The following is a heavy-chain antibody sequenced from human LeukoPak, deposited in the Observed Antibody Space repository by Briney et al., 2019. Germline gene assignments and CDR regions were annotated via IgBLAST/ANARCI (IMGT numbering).Heavy chain of an antibody. CDR3: ARGARGMVRGGFDY. V-gene: IGHV4-39*01. J-gene: IGHJ4*02. Sequence: SETLSLTCTVSGGSISSSSYYWGWIRQPPGKGLEWIGSIYYSGSTYYNPSLKSRVTISVDTSKNQFSLKLSSVTAADTAVYYCARGARGMVRGGFDYWGQGTLVTVSS. D-gene: IGHD3-10*01. CDR2: IYYSGST. CDR1: GGSISSSSYY.